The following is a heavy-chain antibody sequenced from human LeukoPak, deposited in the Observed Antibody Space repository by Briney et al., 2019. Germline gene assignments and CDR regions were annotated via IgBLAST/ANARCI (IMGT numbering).Heavy chain of an antibody. CDR3: ARLLAGCPGGRCRAHFDY. V-gene: IGHV4-59*01. Sequence: SETLSLTCSVSGDSINSNYWSWMRQPPGKGLEWIGYIYYGGSTNYNPPLKNRVSMSVDTSKNQFSLNLSSVTAADTAVYHCARLLAGCPGGRCRAHFDYWGQGTLVTVSS. CDR1: GDSINSNY. J-gene: IGHJ4*02. CDR2: IYYGGST. D-gene: IGHD2-15*01.